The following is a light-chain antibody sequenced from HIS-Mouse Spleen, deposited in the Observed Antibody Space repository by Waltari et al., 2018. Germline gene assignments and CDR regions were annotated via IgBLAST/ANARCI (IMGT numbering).Light chain of an antibody. V-gene: IGLV2-18*01. CDR1: SSHVGSYNR. J-gene: IGLJ2*01. CDR2: EVS. Sequence: QSALTQPPSVSGSPGQSVTTPCTGTSSHVGSYNRFSWYQQPPGTAPKLMIYEVSNRPSGVPDRFSGSKSGNTASLTISGLQAEDEADYYCSLYTSSSTLVFGGGTKLTVL. CDR3: SLYTSSSTLV.